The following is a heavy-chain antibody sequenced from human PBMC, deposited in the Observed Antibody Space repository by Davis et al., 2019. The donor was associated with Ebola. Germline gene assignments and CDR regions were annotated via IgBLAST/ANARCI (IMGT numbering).Heavy chain of an antibody. CDR2: VSHSEREK. CDR3: ARAVFHEVLDY. V-gene: IGHV3-30*04. Sequence: GESLKISCAASGFTFSNYAMHWVRQAPGKVLEWEAVVSHSEREKFYADSVKGRFTISRDNSENTLYLQMNSLTADDTAVYYCARAVFHEVLDYWGQGTPVTVSS. CDR1: GFTFSNYA. D-gene: IGHD1-14*01. J-gene: IGHJ4*02.